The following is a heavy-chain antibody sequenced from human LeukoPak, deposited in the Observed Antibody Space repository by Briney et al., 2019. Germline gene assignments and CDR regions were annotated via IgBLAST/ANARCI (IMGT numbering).Heavy chain of an antibody. V-gene: IGHV4-34*01. D-gene: IGHD1-14*01. J-gene: IGHJ4*02. CDR2: INHSGST. Sequence: SETLSLTCAVYGGSFSGYYWSWIRQPPGKGLEWIGEINHSGSTNYNPSLKSRVTISVDTSKNQFSLKLSSVNAADTAVYYFAKEPFNHWGQGTLITVSS. CDR3: AKEPFNH. CDR1: GGSFSGYY.